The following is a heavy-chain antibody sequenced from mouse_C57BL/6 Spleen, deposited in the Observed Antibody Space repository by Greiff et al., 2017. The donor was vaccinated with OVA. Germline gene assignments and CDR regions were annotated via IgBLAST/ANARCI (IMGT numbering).Heavy chain of an antibody. CDR3: ARRIYYYGSSYGAWFAC. V-gene: IGHV1-81*01. CDR1: GYTFTSYG. J-gene: IGHJ3*01. D-gene: IGHD1-1*01. Sequence: QVQLQQSGAELARPGASVKLSCKASGYTFTSYGISWVKQRTGQGLEWIGETYPRSGNTYYNEKFKGKATLTADKSSSAAYMELRSLTSEDSAVYYCARRIYYYGSSYGAWFACWGQGTLVTVAA. CDR2: TYPRSGNT.